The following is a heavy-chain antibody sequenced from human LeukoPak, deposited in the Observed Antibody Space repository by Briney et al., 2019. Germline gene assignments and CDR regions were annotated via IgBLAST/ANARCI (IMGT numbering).Heavy chain of an antibody. CDR3: AKVSFVAVAGDAFDI. V-gene: IGHV1-18*01. CDR1: GYTFTSYG. Sequence: ASVKVSCKASGYTFTSYGISWVRQAPGQGLEWMGWISAYNGNTNYAQKFQGRVTMTEDTSTDTAYMELSSLRSEDTAVYYCAKVSFVAVAGDAFDIGAKGKMVTVS. D-gene: IGHD2-15*01. CDR2: ISAYNGNT. J-gene: IGHJ3*02.